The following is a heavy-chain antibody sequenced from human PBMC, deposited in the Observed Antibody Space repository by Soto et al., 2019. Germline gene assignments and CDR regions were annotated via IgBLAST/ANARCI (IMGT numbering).Heavy chain of an antibody. CDR3: AKMVVGAALDYFDY. V-gene: IGHV3-53*01. CDR1: GFTVNSNY. D-gene: IGHD1-26*01. CDR2: IYSDGST. Sequence: GGSLRLSCAASGFTVNSNYMSWVRQAPVKGLEWVSVIYSDGSTYYADSVKGRFTISRDSSKNTLYLQMNSLWAEDTAVYYCAKMVVGAALDYFDYWGQGTLVTVSS. J-gene: IGHJ4*02.